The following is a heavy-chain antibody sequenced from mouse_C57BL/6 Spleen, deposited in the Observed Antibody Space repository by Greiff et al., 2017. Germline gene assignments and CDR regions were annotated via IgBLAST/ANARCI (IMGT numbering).Heavy chain of an antibody. CDR3: TRDGHYYGSSYSAWFAY. D-gene: IGHD1-1*01. CDR2: ISSGGDYI. J-gene: IGHJ3*01. CDR1: GFTFSSYA. V-gene: IGHV5-9-1*02. Sequence: EVKVEESGEGLVKPGGSLKLSCAASGFTFSSYAMSWVRQTPEKRLEWVAYISSGGDYIYYADTVKGRFTISRDNARNTLYLQMSSLKSEDTAMYYCTRDGHYYGSSYSAWFAYWGQGTLVTVSA.